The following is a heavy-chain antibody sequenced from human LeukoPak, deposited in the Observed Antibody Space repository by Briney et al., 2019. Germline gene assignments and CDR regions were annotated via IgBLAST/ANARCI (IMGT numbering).Heavy chain of an antibody. CDR2: IYSGGST. J-gene: IGHJ4*02. V-gene: IGHV3-66*02. Sequence: GESLRLSCAASGFTVSSNYMSWVRQPPGKGLEWVSVIYSGGSTYYADSVKGRFTISRDNSKNTLYLQMNSLRAEDTAVHYCARDGDYEDDYWGQGTLVTVSS. D-gene: IGHD4-17*01. CDR1: GFTVSSNY. CDR3: ARDGDYEDDY.